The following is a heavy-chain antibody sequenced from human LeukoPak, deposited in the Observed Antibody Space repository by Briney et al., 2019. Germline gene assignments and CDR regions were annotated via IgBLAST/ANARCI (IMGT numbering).Heavy chain of an antibody. Sequence: PSETLSLTCTVSGGSISSYYWSWIRQPPGKGLEWIRYIYYSGSTNYNPSLKSRVTISVDTSKNQLSLKLSSVTAADTAVYYCARVRAMLFGVAMDYMDVWGIGTTVTVSS. CDR1: GGSISSYY. J-gene: IGHJ6*03. CDR2: IYYSGST. V-gene: IGHV4-59*08. CDR3: ARVRAMLFGVAMDYMDV. D-gene: IGHD3-3*01.